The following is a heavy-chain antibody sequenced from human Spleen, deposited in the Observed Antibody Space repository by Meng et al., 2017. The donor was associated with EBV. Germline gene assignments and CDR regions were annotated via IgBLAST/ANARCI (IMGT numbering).Heavy chain of an antibody. CDR2: IIPIPGTG. Sequence: QVQCGQCGAEVKKPGSAVRVSCKASGDTSSSYAVHWVRQAPGQGLEWMGGIIPIPGTGNYAEKLKGRVTITADESTRTVYMDLSRLTSEDTAVYYCAREGPDRCLDYWGQGTLVTASS. CDR3: AREGPDRCLDY. D-gene: IGHD2-8*01. V-gene: IGHV1-69*01. CDR1: GDTSSSYA. J-gene: IGHJ4*02.